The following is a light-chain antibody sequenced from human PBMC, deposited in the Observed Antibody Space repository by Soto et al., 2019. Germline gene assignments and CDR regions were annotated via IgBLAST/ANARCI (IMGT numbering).Light chain of an antibody. V-gene: IGKV1-27*01. CDR2: AAS. Sequence: DIQMTQSPSPLSASVGDRITITCRASQGIYNFLAWYQQTPGKAPTLLIYAASTLRSGVPSRFSGSGSGTEFNLTISSLQPEDVATYYCQKYNTAPLTFGGGTKVEI. CDR3: QKYNTAPLT. J-gene: IGKJ4*01. CDR1: QGIYNF.